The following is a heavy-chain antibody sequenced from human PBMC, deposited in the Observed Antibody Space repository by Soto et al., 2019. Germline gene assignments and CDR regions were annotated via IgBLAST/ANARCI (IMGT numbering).Heavy chain of an antibody. J-gene: IGHJ4*02. CDR1: GGSISSGDYY. CDR2: IYYSGST. Sequence: PSETLSLTCTVSGGSISSGDYYWSWIRQPPGKGLEWIGYIYYSGSTYYNPSLKSRVTISVDTSKNQFSLKLSSVTAADTAVYYCARDRISATGYFDYWGQGXLVTVYS. CDR3: ARDRISATGYFDY. V-gene: IGHV4-30-4*01. D-gene: IGHD2-15*01.